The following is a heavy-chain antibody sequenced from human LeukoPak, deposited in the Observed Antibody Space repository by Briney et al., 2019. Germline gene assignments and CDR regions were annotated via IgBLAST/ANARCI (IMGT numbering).Heavy chain of an antibody. CDR2: IKEDGSEK. J-gene: IGHJ4*02. CDR3: ARGGPTVGTDY. V-gene: IGHV3-7*01. CDR1: GFTFRNYW. D-gene: IGHD1-26*01. Sequence: PGGSLRLSCAGSGFTFRNYWMNWVRQAPGKGLEWVANIKEDGSEKYYVDSVKGRFTVSRDNAKNSLYLQINSLRADDTAVYYWARGGPTVGTDYWGQGTLVTVSS.